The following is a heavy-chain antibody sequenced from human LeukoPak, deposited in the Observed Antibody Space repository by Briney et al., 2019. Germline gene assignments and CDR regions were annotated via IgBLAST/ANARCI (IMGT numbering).Heavy chain of an antibody. D-gene: IGHD5-24*01. CDR1: GYTFTGYY. Sequence: SVKVSCKASGYTFTGYYMHWVRQAPGQGLEWMGGIIPIFGTANYAQKFQGRVTITADESTSTAYMELSSLRSEDTAVYYCARRSRDGYNTNFDYWGQGTLVTVSS. V-gene: IGHV1-69*13. J-gene: IGHJ4*02. CDR3: ARRSRDGYNTNFDY. CDR2: IIPIFGTA.